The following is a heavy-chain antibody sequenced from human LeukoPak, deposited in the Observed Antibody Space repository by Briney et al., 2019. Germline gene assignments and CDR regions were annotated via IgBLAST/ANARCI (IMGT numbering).Heavy chain of an antibody. CDR2: INPSGGST. D-gene: IGHD4-17*01. J-gene: IGHJ4*02. CDR1: GYTFTSYY. CDR3: ARKSDYGDCVY. Sequence: ASVKVSCKASGYTFTSYYMHWARQDPGQGLECMGIINPSGGSTSYAQKFQGRVTMTRDTSTSTVYMELSSLRSADKAVYYCARKSDYGDCVYWGQGTLVTVSS. V-gene: IGHV1-46*03.